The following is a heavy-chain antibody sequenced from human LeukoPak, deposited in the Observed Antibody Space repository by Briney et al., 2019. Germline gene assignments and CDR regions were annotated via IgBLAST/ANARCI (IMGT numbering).Heavy chain of an antibody. CDR2: INANSGGI. CDR3: ARGEIDGPDFDQ. CDR1: GGTFSSYA. J-gene: IGHJ4*02. Sequence: GASVKVSCKASGGTFSSYAISWVRQAPGQGLEWMGWINANSGGINYAQKFQGRVTMTRDTSITTAYMEVSGLRSDDTAVYFCARGEIDGPDFDQWGQGTLVTVSS. V-gene: IGHV1-2*02. D-gene: IGHD5-24*01.